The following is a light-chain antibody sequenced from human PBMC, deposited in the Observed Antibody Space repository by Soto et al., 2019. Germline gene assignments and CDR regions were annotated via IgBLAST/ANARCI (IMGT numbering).Light chain of an antibody. J-gene: IGKJ2*01. V-gene: IGKV1-13*02. CDR2: DAS. Sequence: AIQLTQSPSSLSASVGDRVTITCRASQGISSALAWYQQKPGKAPKLLIYDASSLESGVPSRFSGSGSGTDFTLTISSLQHEDFATYYCQQFNSYPHTYTFGQGTKLEIK. CDR3: QQFNSYPHTYT. CDR1: QGISSA.